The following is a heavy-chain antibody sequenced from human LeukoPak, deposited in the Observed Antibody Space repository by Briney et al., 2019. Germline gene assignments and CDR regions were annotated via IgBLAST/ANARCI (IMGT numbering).Heavy chain of an antibody. V-gene: IGHV3-23*01. J-gene: IGHJ4*02. D-gene: IGHD4-11*01. CDR1: GFIFRTYA. CDR2: LSGSGDKT. CDR3: AKDLNYGFDY. Sequence: GGSLRLSCAASGFIFRTYAMSWVRQAPGKGLEWVSALSGSGDKTFYADSVKGRFTISRDNSKNTLYLQMNSLRAEDTAVYYCAKDLNYGFDYWGREPWSPSPQ.